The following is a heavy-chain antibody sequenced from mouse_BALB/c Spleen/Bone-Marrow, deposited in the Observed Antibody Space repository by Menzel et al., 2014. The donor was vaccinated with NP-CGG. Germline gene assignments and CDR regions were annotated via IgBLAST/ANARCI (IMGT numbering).Heavy chain of an antibody. J-gene: IGHJ3*01. CDR2: INPSNGRT. V-gene: IGHV1S81*02. CDR3: ARYDGPAWFAY. Sequence: QVQLQQSGAELVKPGASVKLSCKASGYTFTSYWIHWVKLRPGRSLEWIGEINPSNGRTNYNEKFKNKATLTVDKSSSTAYIQLSSLTSEDSAVYYCARYDGPAWFAYWGQGTLVTVS. D-gene: IGHD2-3*01. CDR1: GYTFTSYW.